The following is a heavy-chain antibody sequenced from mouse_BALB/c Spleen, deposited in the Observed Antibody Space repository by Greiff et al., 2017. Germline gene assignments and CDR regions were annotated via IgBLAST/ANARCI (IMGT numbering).Heavy chain of an antibody. Sequence: VHLVESGPGLVAPSQSLSITCTVSGFSLTSYGVHWVRQPPGKGLEWLGVIWAGGSTNYNSALMSRLSISKDNSKSQVFLKMNSLQTDDTAMYYCARDLDGNYLYAMDYWGQGTSVTVSS. D-gene: IGHD2-1*01. CDR2: IWAGGST. J-gene: IGHJ4*01. V-gene: IGHV2-9*02. CDR1: GFSLTSYG. CDR3: ARDLDGNYLYAMDY.